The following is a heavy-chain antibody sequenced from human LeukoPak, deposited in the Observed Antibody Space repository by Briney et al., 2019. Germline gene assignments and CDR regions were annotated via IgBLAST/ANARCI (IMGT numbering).Heavy chain of an antibody. CDR3: ARGGIRFGYYYYMDV. CDR1: GGSISSGGYY. J-gene: IGHJ6*03. V-gene: IGHV4-31*03. CDR2: IYYSGST. D-gene: IGHD3-16*01. Sequence: SQTLSLTCTVSGGSISSGGYYWSWIRQHPGKGLEWIGYIYYSGSTYYNPSLKSRVTISVDTSKNQFHLKLSSVTAADTAVYYCARGGIRFGYYYYMDVWGKGTTVTVSS.